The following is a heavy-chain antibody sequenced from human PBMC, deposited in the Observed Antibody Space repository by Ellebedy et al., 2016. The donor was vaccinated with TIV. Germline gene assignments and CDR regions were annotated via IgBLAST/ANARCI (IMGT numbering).Heavy chain of an antibody. CDR1: GLTVRSTY. J-gene: IGHJ4*02. Sequence: GESLKISCAVSGLTVRSTYLSWVRQAPGKGLDWVSVVYPDGRTYFADSVKGRFTTSSDISKTTFYLEMKSLGVEDTAVDYCARGMGASWSLDDWGQGTLVIVSS. D-gene: IGHD1-26*01. CDR3: ARGMGASWSLDD. V-gene: IGHV3-53*01. CDR2: VYPDGRT.